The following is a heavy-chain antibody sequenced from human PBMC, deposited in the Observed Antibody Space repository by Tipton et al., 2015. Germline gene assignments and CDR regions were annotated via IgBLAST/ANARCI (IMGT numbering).Heavy chain of an antibody. Sequence: SLRLSCAASGFSFSDYDMNWVRQAPGKGLEWVSLFSRTGAYIYYADSVKGRFTISRDNGKNSLYLQMNSLRDEDTAVYYCARDHIWAFDIWGQGTMVTVSS. D-gene: IGHD2-21*01. V-gene: IGHV3-21*06. CDR2: FSRTGAYI. CDR1: GFSFSDYD. CDR3: ARDHIWAFDI. J-gene: IGHJ3*02.